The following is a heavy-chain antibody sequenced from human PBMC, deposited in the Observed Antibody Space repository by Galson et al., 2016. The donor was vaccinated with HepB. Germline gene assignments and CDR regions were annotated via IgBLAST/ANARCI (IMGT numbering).Heavy chain of an antibody. Sequence: SLRLSCAASGFTFRSYGMHWVRQAPGQGLEWVAGIYFDGGQTYYADSVKGRFTISRDNSKNTLHLQMNSLRVEDTAEYFCARPIGGPPPHNTFGLDVWGRGTAVTVSS. CDR2: IYFDGGQT. J-gene: IGHJ6*02. V-gene: IGHV3-30*12. CDR3: ARPIGGPPPHNTFGLDV. D-gene: IGHD1-26*01. CDR1: GFTFRSYG.